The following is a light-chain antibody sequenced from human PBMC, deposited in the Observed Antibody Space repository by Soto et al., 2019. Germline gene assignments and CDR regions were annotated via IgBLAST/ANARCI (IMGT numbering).Light chain of an antibody. CDR1: MRDVGAYNL. CDR2: EVR. V-gene: IGLV2-14*01. J-gene: IGLJ3*02. Sequence: QSVLTQPASVSGSPGQSITISCAGTMRDVGAYNLVSWYQQHPGRAPQLIIYEVRNRPSGISFRFSGSKSGTSASLAISGLQSEDETDYYCAAWDDSLNGWVFGGGTKLTVL. CDR3: AAWDDSLNGWV.